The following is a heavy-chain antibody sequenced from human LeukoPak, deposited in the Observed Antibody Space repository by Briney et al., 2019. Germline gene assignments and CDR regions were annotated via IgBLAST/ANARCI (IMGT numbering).Heavy chain of an antibody. J-gene: IGHJ6*03. CDR2: ISAYNGNT. CDR3: ARVSDYGFDYYYYYMDV. D-gene: IGHD4-17*01. CDR1: GYTFTSYG. V-gene: IGHV1-18*01. Sequence: ASVKVSCKASGYTFTSYGISWVRQAPGQGLEWMGWISAYNGNTNYAQKLQGRVTMTTDTSTSTAYMELRSLRSDDTAVYYCARVSDYGFDYYYYYMDVWGKGTTVTVSS.